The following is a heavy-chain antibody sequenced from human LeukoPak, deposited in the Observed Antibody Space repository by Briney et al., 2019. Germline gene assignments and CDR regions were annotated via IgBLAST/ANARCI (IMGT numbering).Heavy chain of an antibody. CDR2: IYYSGST. J-gene: IGHJ5*02. D-gene: IGHD3-9*01. V-gene: IGHV4-39*01. CDR1: GGSISSSSYY. Sequence: KPSETLSLTYTVSGGSISSSSYYWGWIRQPPGKGLEWIGSIYYSGSTYYNPSLKSRVTISVDTSKNQFSLKLSSVTAADTAVYYCARGPKYYDILTGTRARGYWFDPWGQGTLVTVSS. CDR3: ARGPKYYDILTGTRARGYWFDP.